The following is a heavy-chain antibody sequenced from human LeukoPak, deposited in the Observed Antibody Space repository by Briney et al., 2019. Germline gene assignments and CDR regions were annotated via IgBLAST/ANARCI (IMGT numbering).Heavy chain of an antibody. CDR1: GGSISSSSYY. Sequence: SETLSLTCTVSGGSISSSSYYWSWIRQPPGKGLEWIGSIYYSGSTYYNPSLKSRVTISVDTSKNQFSLKLSSVTAADTAVYYCARPYYYDSSGPYYFDYWGQGTLVTVSS. CDR3: ARPYYYDSSGPYYFDY. CDR2: IYYSGST. J-gene: IGHJ4*02. V-gene: IGHV4-39*01. D-gene: IGHD3-22*01.